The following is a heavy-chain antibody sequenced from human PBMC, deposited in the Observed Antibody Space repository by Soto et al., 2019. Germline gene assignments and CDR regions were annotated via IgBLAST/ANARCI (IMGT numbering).Heavy chain of an antibody. Sequence: SVKVSCKASGGTFSSYAISWVRQAPGQGLEWMGGIIPIFGTANYAQKFQGRVTITADESTSTAYMELSRLRSEDTAVYYCARDRRRSSGYFVHYGMDVWGQGTTVTVS. CDR2: IIPIFGTA. V-gene: IGHV1-69*13. CDR3: ARDRRRSSGYFVHYGMDV. CDR1: GGTFSSYA. J-gene: IGHJ6*02. D-gene: IGHD5-12*01.